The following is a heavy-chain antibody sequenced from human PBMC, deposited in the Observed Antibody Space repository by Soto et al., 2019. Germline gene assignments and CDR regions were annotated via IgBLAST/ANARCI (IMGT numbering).Heavy chain of an antibody. Sequence: QVTLKESGPVLVKPTETLTLTCTASGFSLGNGRMGVSGIRQPPGKPLEWLEHFFSAAERSSSASMQSRLTMSMGTSGSQVVLIMTNMDPVDTAIYYWARMDGDSNYDAMDVWGEGNTVTVAS. V-gene: IGHV2-26*01. J-gene: IGHJ6*04. CDR1: GFSLGNGRMG. D-gene: IGHD4-17*01. CDR3: ARMDGDSNYDAMDV. CDR2: FFSAAER.